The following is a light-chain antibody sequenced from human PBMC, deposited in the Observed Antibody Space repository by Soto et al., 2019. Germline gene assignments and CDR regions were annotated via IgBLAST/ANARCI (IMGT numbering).Light chain of an antibody. V-gene: IGKV3-11*01. J-gene: IGKJ5*01. Sequence: DTLLTQSPATLSLSPGERVTLSCRATQRVSNSLAWYQQKSGQAPRLLIYDASFRATGIPARFSGSGSGTDFTLTISSLDPEDFAVYYCQLSQQRSDWPPITFGQGTQREIK. CDR1: QRVSNS. CDR3: QLSQQRSDWPPIT. CDR2: DAS.